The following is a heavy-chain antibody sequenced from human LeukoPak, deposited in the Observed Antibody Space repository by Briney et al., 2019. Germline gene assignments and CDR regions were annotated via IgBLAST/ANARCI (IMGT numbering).Heavy chain of an antibody. J-gene: IGHJ3*02. CDR3: ARDSTYTAHDYGGENAFDI. CDR2: IRYDGSNK. V-gene: IGHV3-30*02. Sequence: PGGSLRLSCAASGFTFSSYGMHWVRQAPGKGLEWVAFIRYDGSNKYYADSVKGRFTISRDNSKNTLYLQMNSLRAEDTAVYYCARDSTYTAHDYGGENAFDIWGQGTMVTVSS. CDR1: GFTFSSYG. D-gene: IGHD4/OR15-4a*01.